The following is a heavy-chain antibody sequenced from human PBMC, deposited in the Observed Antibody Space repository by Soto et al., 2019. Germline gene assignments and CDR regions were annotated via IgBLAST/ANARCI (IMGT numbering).Heavy chain of an antibody. CDR2: IYYSGST. CDR1: GDSISSYY. Sequence: SETLSLTCTVSGDSISSYYWSWIRQPPGKGLEWIGFIYYSGSTNYNPSLKSRVTISVDTSKNQFSLKLSSVTAADTAVYYCAREIGDYDFWSGYLPPTNWFDPWGQGTLVTVSS. D-gene: IGHD3-3*01. CDR3: AREIGDYDFWSGYLPPTNWFDP. J-gene: IGHJ5*02. V-gene: IGHV4-59*01.